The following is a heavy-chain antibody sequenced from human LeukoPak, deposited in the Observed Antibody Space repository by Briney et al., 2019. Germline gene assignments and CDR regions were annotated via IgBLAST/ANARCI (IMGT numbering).Heavy chain of an antibody. CDR1: GFTFSSYG. D-gene: IGHD3-9*01. CDR2: IRYDGSNK. V-gene: IGHV3-30*02. Sequence: GGSLRLSCAASGFTFSSYGMHWVRQAPGKGLEWVAFIRYDGSNKYYADSVKGRFTISRDNSKNPLYLQMNSLRAEDTAVYYCAKDMDYDILTGYSALDYWGQGTLVTVSS. CDR3: AKDMDYDILTGYSALDY. J-gene: IGHJ4*02.